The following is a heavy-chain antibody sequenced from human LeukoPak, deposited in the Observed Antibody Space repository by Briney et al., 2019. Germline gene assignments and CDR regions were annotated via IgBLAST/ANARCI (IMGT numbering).Heavy chain of an antibody. Sequence: GGSLRLSCADSGITLSNYGMRWVRQAPGKGLEWVAGISDSGGSTNYADSVKGRFTISRDNPKNTLYLQMNSLRAEDTAVYFCAKRGVVIRVILVGFHKEAYYFDSWGQGALVTVSS. D-gene: IGHD3-22*01. V-gene: IGHV3-23*01. CDR1: GITLSNYG. CDR2: ISDSGGST. J-gene: IGHJ4*02. CDR3: AKRGVVIRVILVGFHKEAYYFDS.